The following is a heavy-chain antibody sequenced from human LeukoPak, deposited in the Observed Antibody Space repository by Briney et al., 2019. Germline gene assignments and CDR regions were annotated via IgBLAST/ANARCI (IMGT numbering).Heavy chain of an antibody. D-gene: IGHD3-10*01. V-gene: IGHV3-7*03. J-gene: IGHJ4*02. CDR3: AKDRFGDYYFDY. CDR2: IKQDEAEK. Sequence: GGSLRLSCVGSGFTFSSSWMGWVRQAPGKGLEWVANIKQDEAEKYYADSVKGRFTVSRDNAKNSMYLQMDSLRVEDTAMYYCAKDRFGDYYFDYWGQGTLVTVSS. CDR1: GFTFSSSW.